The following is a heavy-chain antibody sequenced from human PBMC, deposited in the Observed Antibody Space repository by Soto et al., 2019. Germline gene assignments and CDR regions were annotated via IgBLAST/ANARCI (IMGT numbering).Heavy chain of an antibody. V-gene: IGHV1-18*01. D-gene: IGHD2-2*01. Sequence: QVQLVQSGAEVKKPGASVKVSCKASGYTFTSYGISWVRQAPGQGLEWMGWISAYNGNTAYPQKLQGRVTMTTDTXTXTXHMELRSLRSDDTAVYYCAREGYCISTSCYASALDYWGQGTLVTVSS. CDR1: GYTFTSYG. J-gene: IGHJ4*02. CDR3: AREGYCISTSCYASALDY. CDR2: ISAYNGNT.